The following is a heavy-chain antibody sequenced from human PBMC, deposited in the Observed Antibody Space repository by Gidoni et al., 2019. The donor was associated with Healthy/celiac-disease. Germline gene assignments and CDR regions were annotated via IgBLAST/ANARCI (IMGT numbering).Heavy chain of an antibody. J-gene: IGHJ4*02. CDR2: IGSSSSYK. CDR1: GLPLRDYY. V-gene: IGHV3-11*06. CDR3: ARDGYSYGYYFDY. D-gene: IGHD5-18*01. Sequence: QVQPLEAGGGLVNPGGSVRLSCAACGLPLRDYYRSWIRQSPGKGRECVSYIGSSSSYKNYADSAKGRFTISRDNATNSLYLQMNSLRAEDTAVYYCARDGYSYGYYFDYWGQGTLVTVSS.